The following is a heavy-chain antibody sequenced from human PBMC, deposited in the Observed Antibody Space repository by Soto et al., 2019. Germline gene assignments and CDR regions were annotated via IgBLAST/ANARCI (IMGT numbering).Heavy chain of an antibody. J-gene: IGHJ4*02. V-gene: IGHV3-23*01. CDR3: AKVGVQSIRGVNHFDC. D-gene: IGHD3-16*01. CDR1: GFTFSSYA. Sequence: EVQLLESGGGLVQPGGSLRLSCAASGFTFSSYAMSWVRQPPGKGLEWVSTIRGSDGTTYYADSVTGRFTISRDNSKNTLFLQMHSLGVAGTAIYYCAKVGVQSIRGVNHFDCWGEGTLVSV. CDR2: IRGSDGTT.